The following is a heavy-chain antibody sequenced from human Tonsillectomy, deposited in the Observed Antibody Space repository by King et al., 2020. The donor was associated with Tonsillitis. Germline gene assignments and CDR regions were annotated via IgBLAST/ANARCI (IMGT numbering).Heavy chain of an antibody. CDR3: ARGEVVAATLTDY. J-gene: IGHJ4*02. CDR1: GFTFSDYY. V-gene: IGHV3-11*01. CDR2: ISSSGSTI. Sequence: VQLVESGGGLVKPGGSLRLSCAASGFTFSDYYMSWIRQAPGKGLEWVSYISSSGSTIYYADSVKGRFNNSRENAKNSLYLQMNSLRAEDTAVYYCARGEVVAATLTDYWGQGTLVTVSS. D-gene: IGHD2-15*01.